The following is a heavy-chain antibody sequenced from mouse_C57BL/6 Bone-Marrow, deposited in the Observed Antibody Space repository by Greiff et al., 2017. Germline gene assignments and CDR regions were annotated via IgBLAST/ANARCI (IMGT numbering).Heavy chain of an antibody. CDR2: IDPENGDT. CDR1: GFNIKDDY. Sequence: EVKVVESGAELVRPGASVKLSCTASGFNIKDDYMHWVKQRPEQGLEWIGWIDPENGDTEYASKFQGKATITADTSSNTAYLQLSSLTSEDTAVYYCTTEWLLPWFAYWGQGTLVTVSA. D-gene: IGHD2-3*01. V-gene: IGHV14-4*01. J-gene: IGHJ3*01. CDR3: TTEWLLPWFAY.